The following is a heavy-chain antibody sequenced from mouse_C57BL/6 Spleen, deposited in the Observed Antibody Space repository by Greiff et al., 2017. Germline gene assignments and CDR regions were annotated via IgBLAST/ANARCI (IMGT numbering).Heavy chain of an antibody. CDR3: TRSGTTVVARYFDV. CDR2: IYPGNSDT. CDR1: GYTFTSYW. V-gene: IGHV1-5*01. J-gene: IGHJ1*03. Sequence: EVQLQQSGTVLARPGASVKMSCKTSGYTFTSYWMHWVKQRPGQGLEWIGAIYPGNSDTSYNQKFKGKAKLTAVTAASTAYMELSSLTNEDSAVYYCTRSGTTVVARYFDVWGTGTTVTVSS. D-gene: IGHD1-1*01.